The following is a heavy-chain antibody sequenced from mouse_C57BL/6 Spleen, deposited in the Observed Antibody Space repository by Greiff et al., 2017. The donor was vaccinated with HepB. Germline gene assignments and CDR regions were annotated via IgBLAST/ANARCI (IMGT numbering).Heavy chain of an antibody. V-gene: IGHV1-80*01. Sequence: VKLVESGAELVKPGASVKISCKASGYAFSSYWMNWVKQRPGKGLEWIGQIYPGDGDTNYNGKFKGKATLTADKSSSTAYMQLSSLTSEDSAVYFCARSEDFITTVVAPFDYWGQGTTLTVSS. CDR3: ARSEDFITTVVAPFDY. CDR1: GYAFSSYW. D-gene: IGHD1-1*01. CDR2: IYPGDGDT. J-gene: IGHJ2*01.